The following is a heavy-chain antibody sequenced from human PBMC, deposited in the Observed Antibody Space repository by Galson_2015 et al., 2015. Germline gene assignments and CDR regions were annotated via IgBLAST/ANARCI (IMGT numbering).Heavy chain of an antibody. CDR2: IIPILGIA. CDR3: ATQGGWDGVTPLHGDV. CDR1: GGTFGSYT. Sequence: SVKVSCKASGGTFGSYTISWVRQAPGQGLEWMGRIIPILGIANYAQKFQGRVTITADKSTSTAYMELSSLRSEDTAVYYCATQGGWDGVTPLHGDVWGQWTTVTVSS. J-gene: IGHJ6*02. D-gene: IGHD3-3*01. V-gene: IGHV1-69*02.